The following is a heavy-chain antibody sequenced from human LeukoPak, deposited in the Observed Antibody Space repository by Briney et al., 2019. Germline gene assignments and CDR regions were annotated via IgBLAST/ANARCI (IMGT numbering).Heavy chain of an antibody. CDR2: IYYSGGT. CDR3: ASHSGGYAY. V-gene: IGHV4-30-4*07. Sequence: SETLSLTCAVSGGSITSGGYSWSWIRQPPGKGLEWIGYIYYSGGTYYNPSLKSRVTISLDTSKNQFSLKMNSVTAADTAVYYCASHSGGYAYWGQGTLVTVSS. CDR1: GGSITSGGYS. J-gene: IGHJ4*02. D-gene: IGHD5-12*01.